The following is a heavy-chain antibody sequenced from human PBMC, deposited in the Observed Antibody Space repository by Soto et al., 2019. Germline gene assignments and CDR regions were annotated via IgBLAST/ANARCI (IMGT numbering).Heavy chain of an antibody. CDR2: IYSGGST. J-gene: IGHJ4*02. Sequence: EVQLVESGGGLVQPGGSLRLSCAVSGFTVSSNFMTWVRQAPGKGLEWVSLIYSGGSTYYADSVKGRFTISRDNSRNTLYLQMNSLRAEDTAVYYCARDSGEGTLDYWGQGTLVTVSS. CDR3: ARDSGEGTLDY. CDR1: GFTVSSNF. D-gene: IGHD6-25*01. V-gene: IGHV3-66*01.